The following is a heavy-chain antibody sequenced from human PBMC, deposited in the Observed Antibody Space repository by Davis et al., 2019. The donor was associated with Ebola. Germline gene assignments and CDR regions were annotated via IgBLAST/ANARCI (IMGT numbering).Heavy chain of an antibody. J-gene: IGHJ6*02. V-gene: IGHV1-2*04. CDR3: ARDRGFNYGDYYYYYYGMDV. CDR2: INPNSGGT. CDR1: GGTFSSYA. D-gene: IGHD4-17*01. Sequence: ASVKVSCKASGGTFSSYAISWVRQAPGQGLEWMGWINPNSGGTNYAQKFQGWVTMTRDTSISTAYMELSRLRSDDTAVYYCARDRGFNYGDYYYYYYGMDVWGQGTTVTVSS.